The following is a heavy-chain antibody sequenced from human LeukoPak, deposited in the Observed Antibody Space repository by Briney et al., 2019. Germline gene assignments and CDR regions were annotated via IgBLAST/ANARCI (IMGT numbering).Heavy chain of an antibody. D-gene: IGHD3-10*01. CDR2: SYYSGST. CDR1: RRSISSSSYY. J-gene: IGHJ4*02. V-gene: IGHV4-39*07. Sequence: PSETQSLTCTFSRRSISSSSYYWARIRQPPGKGLEWVGSSYYSGSTYYNPFLKRRVTISVDTSTTQFSLKLSPGTAAETAVYYRARLLRGETIDFCGQGTLVTVSS. CDR3: ARLLRGETIDF.